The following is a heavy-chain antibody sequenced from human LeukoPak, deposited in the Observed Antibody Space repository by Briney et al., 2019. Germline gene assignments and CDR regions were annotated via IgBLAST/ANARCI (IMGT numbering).Heavy chain of an antibody. J-gene: IGHJ4*02. CDR3: ASGIAVAGSHLFDY. CDR1: GGSIRSYY. D-gene: IGHD6-19*01. V-gene: IGHV4-59*08. Sequence: PSETLSLTCTVSGGSIRSYYWSWIRQSPGKGLEWIGYIYYSGSTNYNPSLKSRVTISVDTSKKQFSLKLSSVTAADTAVYYCASGIAVAGSHLFDYWGQGTLVAVSS. CDR2: IYYSGST.